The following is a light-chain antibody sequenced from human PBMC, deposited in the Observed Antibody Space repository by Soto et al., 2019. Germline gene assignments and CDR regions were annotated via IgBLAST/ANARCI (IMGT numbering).Light chain of an antibody. V-gene: IGKV3-20*01. CDR3: QQYGSSPHT. CDR2: DAS. J-gene: IGKJ2*01. CDR1: QSVSSSY. Sequence: EIVLTQSPGTLSLSPGERATLSCRASQSVSSSYLAWYQQKPGQAPRLLIYDASSRATGIPDRFSGSGSGTDFTLTISSLQPEDFAVYYCQQYGSSPHTFGQGTQLEIK.